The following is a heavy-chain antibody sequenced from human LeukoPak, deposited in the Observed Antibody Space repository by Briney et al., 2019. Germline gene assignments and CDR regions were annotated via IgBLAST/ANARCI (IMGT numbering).Heavy chain of an antibody. CDR2: IYSGGST. CDR1: GFTVSSKY. D-gene: IGHD3-10*01. V-gene: IGHV3-53*01. CDR3: AKVGVAMVRGVIGYYFDY. J-gene: IGHJ4*02. Sequence: GGSLRLSCAASGFTVSSKYMSWVRQAPGKGLEWVSVIYSGGSTYYADSVKGRFTISRDNSKNTLYLQMNSLRAEDTAVYYCAKVGVAMVRGVIGYYFDYWGQGTLVTVSS.